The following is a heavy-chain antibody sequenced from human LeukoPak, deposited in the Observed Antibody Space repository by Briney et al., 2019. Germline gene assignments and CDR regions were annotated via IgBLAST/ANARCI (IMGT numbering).Heavy chain of an antibody. CDR1: GYTFTSYD. J-gene: IGHJ3*02. Sequence: GASVKVSCKASGYTFTSYDINWVRQATGQGLEWMGWMNPNSGNTGYAQKFQGRVTMTRNTSISTAYMELSSLRSEDTAVYYCARGPVLLWFGELLAMDIWGQGTMVTVSS. CDR3: ARGPVLLWFGELLAMDI. D-gene: IGHD3-10*01. V-gene: IGHV1-8*01. CDR2: MNPNSGNT.